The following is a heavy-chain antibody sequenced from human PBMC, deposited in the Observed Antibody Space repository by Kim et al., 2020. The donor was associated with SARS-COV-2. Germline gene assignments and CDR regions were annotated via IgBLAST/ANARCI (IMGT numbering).Heavy chain of an antibody. Sequence: GGSLRLSCAASGFTFSRYWMNWVRQAPGKGLEWVANIKQDGSEKYYVDSVKGRFTISRDNAKNSLFLQMNSLRAEDTAVYYCGSLFDYWGQGTLVTVSS. CDR1: GFTFSRYW. CDR3: GSLFDY. CDR2: IKQDGSEK. J-gene: IGHJ4*02. V-gene: IGHV3-7*03.